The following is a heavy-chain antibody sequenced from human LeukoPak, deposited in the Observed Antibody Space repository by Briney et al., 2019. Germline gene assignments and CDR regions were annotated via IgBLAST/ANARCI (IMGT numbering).Heavy chain of an antibody. CDR3: ASYCSGGSCYAAFDI. D-gene: IGHD2-15*01. CDR2: INHSGST. Sequence: SETLSLTCAVYGGSFSGYYWSWIRQPPGKGLEWVGEINHSGSTNSNPSLKSRVTISVDTSKNQFSLKLSSVTAADTAVYYCASYCSGGSCYAAFDIWGQGTMVTVSS. V-gene: IGHV4-34*01. CDR1: GGSFSGYY. J-gene: IGHJ3*02.